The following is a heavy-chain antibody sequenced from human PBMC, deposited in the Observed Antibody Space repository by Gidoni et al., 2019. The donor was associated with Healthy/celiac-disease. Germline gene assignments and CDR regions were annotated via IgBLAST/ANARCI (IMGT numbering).Heavy chain of an antibody. CDR1: GFTFDDYA. CDR3: AKDRGYQPLQDIYYLDAFDI. D-gene: IGHD2-2*01. V-gene: IGHV3-9*01. Sequence: EVQLVESGGGLVQPGRSLRLSCAASGFTFDDYAMHWVRQAPGKGLEWVSGISWNSGSIGYADSVKGRFTISRDNAKNSLYLQMNSLRAEDTALYYCAKDRGYQPLQDIYYLDAFDIWGQGTMVTVSS. CDR2: ISWNSGSI. J-gene: IGHJ3*02.